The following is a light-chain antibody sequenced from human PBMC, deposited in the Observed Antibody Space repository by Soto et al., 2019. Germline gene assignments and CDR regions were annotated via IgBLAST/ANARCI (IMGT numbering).Light chain of an antibody. CDR3: QQLNSYPRT. CDR1: QGISSY. J-gene: IGKJ4*01. CDR2: AAS. V-gene: IGKV1-8*01. Sequence: AIRMTQSPSSLSASTGDRVTITCRASQGISSYLAWYQQKPGKAPKLLIYAASTLQSGVPSRFSGSGSGTDFTLTISSLQPEDFATYYCQQLNSYPRTFGGGTKVEIK.